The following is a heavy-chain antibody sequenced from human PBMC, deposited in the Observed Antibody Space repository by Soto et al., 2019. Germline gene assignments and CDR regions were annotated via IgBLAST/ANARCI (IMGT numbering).Heavy chain of an antibody. CDR2: IYYSGST. CDR3: ARDLGGHNDIDY. J-gene: IGHJ4*02. Sequence: PSETLSLTCTVSGGSISSGDYYWSWIRQPPGKGLEWIGYIYYSGSTYYNPSLKSRVTISVDTSKNQFSLKLSSVTAADTAVYYCARDLGGHNDIDYWGQGTLVTVSS. V-gene: IGHV4-30-4*02. CDR1: GGSISSGDYY. D-gene: IGHD1-1*01.